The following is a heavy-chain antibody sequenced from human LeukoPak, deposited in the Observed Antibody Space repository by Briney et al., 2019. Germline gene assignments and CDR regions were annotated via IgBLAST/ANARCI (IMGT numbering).Heavy chain of an antibody. CDR2: INHSGST. J-gene: IGHJ4*02. CDR3: ARLPRGYYDSRGY. V-gene: IGHV4-34*01. D-gene: IGHD3-22*01. Sequence: SETLSLTCAVYGGSFSGYYWSWIRQPPGKGLEWIGEINHSGSTNYNPSLKSRVTISVDTSKNQFSLKLSSVTAADTAVYYCARLPRGYYDSRGYWGQGTLVTVSS. CDR1: GGSFSGYY.